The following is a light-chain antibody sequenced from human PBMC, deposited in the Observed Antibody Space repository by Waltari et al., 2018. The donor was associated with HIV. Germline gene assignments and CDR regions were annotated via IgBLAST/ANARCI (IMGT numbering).Light chain of an antibody. Sequence: QSVLTQPPSASGTPGPRVTLPCSGTSSNFAPTTVICYQQLPGAAPKLLRYGHHQRPSGVPDRFAGSKSATSASLVISDLHSDDEGTYYCEAWDDSVTGPVFGGGTKLTVL. J-gene: IGLJ3*02. CDR3: EAWDDSVTGPV. CDR1: SSNFAPTT. V-gene: IGLV1-44*01. CDR2: GHH.